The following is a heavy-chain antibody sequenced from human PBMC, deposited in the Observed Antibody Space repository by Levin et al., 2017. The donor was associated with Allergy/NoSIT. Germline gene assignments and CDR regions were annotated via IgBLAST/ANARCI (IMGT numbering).Heavy chain of an antibody. J-gene: IGHJ3*01. CDR3: SREGFSYGNHAIDV. V-gene: IGHV3-15*01. CDR2: IKSQAAGGTI. CDR1: GFTLNDAW. Sequence: GGSLRLSCAASGFTLNDAWVSWVRQAPGKGLEWVGRIKSQAAGGTIDFAAPVKGRFSISRDDSKNTLYLQMNSLRTEDTAVYYCSREGFSYGNHAIDVWGQGTMVTVSS. D-gene: IGHD5-18*01.